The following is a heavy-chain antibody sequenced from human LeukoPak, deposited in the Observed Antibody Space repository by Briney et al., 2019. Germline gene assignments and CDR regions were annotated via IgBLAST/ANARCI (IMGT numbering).Heavy chain of an antibody. Sequence: GGSLRLSCAASGFTFSSYAMHWVRQAPGKGLEYVSAISSNGGSTYYANSVKGRFTISRDNSKNTLYLQMGSLRAEDTAVYYCAKDWEAIVVVPAATPRDYYYYMDVWGKGTTVTISS. CDR1: GFTFSSYA. V-gene: IGHV3-64*01. J-gene: IGHJ6*03. CDR3: AKDWEAIVVVPAATPRDYYYYMDV. D-gene: IGHD2-2*01. CDR2: ISSNGGST.